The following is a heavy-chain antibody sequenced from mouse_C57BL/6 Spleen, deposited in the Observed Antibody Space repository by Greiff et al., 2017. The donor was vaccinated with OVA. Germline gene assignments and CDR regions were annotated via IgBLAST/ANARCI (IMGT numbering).Heavy chain of an antibody. D-gene: IGHD1-1*01. CDR3: TTDYGSLYAMDY. CDR2: IDPENGDT. CDR1: GFNIKDDY. Sequence: VQLQQSGAELVRPGASVKLSCTASGFNIKDDYMHWVKQRPEQGLEWIGWIDPENGDTEYASKFQGKATITADTSSNTAYLQLSSLTSEDTAVYYCTTDYGSLYAMDYWGQGTSVTVSS. V-gene: IGHV14-4*01. J-gene: IGHJ4*01.